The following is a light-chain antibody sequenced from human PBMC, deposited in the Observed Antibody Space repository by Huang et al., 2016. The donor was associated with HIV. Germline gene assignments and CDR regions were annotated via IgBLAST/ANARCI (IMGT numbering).Light chain of an antibody. Sequence: DIQMTQSPSTLSASVGDRVTITCRASQSISSWLAWYQQKPGKAPKLLIYKASSLESGVPSRFGGSGSWTEFTLTISSLQPDEFATYYCQQYNSYSALTFGGGTRVEIK. CDR1: QSISSW. J-gene: IGKJ4*01. CDR2: KAS. V-gene: IGKV1-5*03. CDR3: QQYNSYSALT.